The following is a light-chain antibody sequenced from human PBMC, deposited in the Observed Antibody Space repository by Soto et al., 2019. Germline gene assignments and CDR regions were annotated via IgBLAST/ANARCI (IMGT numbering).Light chain of an antibody. J-gene: IGLJ2*01. CDR2: DVS. Sequence: QSALTQPASVSGSPGQSITISCTGTSSDVGGYNYVSWYQQHPGKAPKLMIYDVSNRPSGVSNRFSGSKSGNTASLTISGLQVEDEAHYCCTSYTRCSPLYVVFGGGTKLTV. CDR3: TSYTRCSPLYVV. CDR1: SSDVGGYNY. V-gene: IGLV2-14*01.